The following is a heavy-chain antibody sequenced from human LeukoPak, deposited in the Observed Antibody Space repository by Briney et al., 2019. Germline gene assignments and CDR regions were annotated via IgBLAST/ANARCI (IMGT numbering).Heavy chain of an antibody. CDR1: GFTVSNNY. CDR2: IYSGGST. J-gene: IGHJ1*01. V-gene: IGHV3-66*04. Sequence: GGSLRLSCAASGFTVSNNYMSWVRQAPGKGLEWVSIIYSGGSTYYVDSVKGRFTISRDNSKNTLYPQMNSLRAEDTALYYCAKPPKEGLATEYFQHWGQGTLVTVSS. CDR3: AKPPKEGLATEYFQH.